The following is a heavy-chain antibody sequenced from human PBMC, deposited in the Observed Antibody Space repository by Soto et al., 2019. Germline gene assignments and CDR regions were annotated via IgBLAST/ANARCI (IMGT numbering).Heavy chain of an antibody. V-gene: IGHV3-74*01. Sequence: EVQLVESGGGLVQPGGSLRLSCAASGFTFSNHRMHWVRQAPGKGLVWVSRINSDGSTTTYADSVKGRFTIFRHNAKNTLYLQLNSPRAEDTALYYCARGYSSGPDYWGQGTLVTVSS. D-gene: IGHD3-22*01. CDR1: GFTFSNHR. J-gene: IGHJ4*02. CDR2: INSDGSTT. CDR3: ARGYSSGPDY.